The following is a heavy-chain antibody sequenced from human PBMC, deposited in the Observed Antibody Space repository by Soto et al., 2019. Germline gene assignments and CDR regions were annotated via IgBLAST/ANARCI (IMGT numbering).Heavy chain of an antibody. D-gene: IGHD3-22*01. CDR1: GYTFTGYF. V-gene: IGHV1-2*06. CDR3: AKSGRAMIVVDLGFDY. Sequence: ASVKVSCKASGYTFTGYFIHWLRHAPGQGLEWMGRVNPNSGATNYARKFQDRVTMTRDTSINTAYMELSSLRSDDTAVYYCAKSGRAMIVVDLGFDYWGQGTLVTVSS. J-gene: IGHJ4*02. CDR2: VNPNSGAT.